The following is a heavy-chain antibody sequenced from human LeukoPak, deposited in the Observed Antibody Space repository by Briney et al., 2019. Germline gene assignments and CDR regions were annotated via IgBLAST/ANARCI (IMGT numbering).Heavy chain of an antibody. J-gene: IGHJ3*02. CDR1: GFTFSSYW. CDR2: ISWNSGSI. D-gene: IGHD2-2*01. CDR3: AKGKEPLIVVVPPDDAFDI. V-gene: IGHV3-9*03. Sequence: PGGSLRLSCAASGFTFSSYWMHWVRQAPGKGLEWVSGISWNSGSIGYADSVKGRFTISRDNAKNSLYLQMNSLRAEDMALYYCAKGKEPLIVVVPPDDAFDIWGQGTMVTVSS.